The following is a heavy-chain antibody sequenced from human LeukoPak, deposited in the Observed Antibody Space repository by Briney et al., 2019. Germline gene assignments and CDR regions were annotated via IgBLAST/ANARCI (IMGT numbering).Heavy chain of an antibody. V-gene: IGHV4-4*07. J-gene: IGHJ6*03. Sequence: SETLSLTCTVSGGSISSYYWSWIRQPAGKGLEWIGRIYTSGSTNYNPSLKSRVTMSVGTSKNQFSLKLSSVTAADMAVYYCARTPGATVTAFYYYYYMDVWGKGTTVTVSS. CDR1: GGSISSYY. D-gene: IGHD4-17*01. CDR3: ARTPGATVTAFYYYYYMDV. CDR2: IYTSGST.